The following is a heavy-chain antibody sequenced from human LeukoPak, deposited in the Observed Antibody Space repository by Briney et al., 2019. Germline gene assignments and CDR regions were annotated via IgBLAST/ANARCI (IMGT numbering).Heavy chain of an antibody. D-gene: IGHD1-26*01. J-gene: IGHJ4*02. CDR2: IYSDGTT. CDR1: GFTFNSYA. V-gene: IGHV3-53*01. CDR3: ATDACSASPQNAY. Sequence: GGSLRLSCAASGFTFNSYAMHWVRQAPGKGLEWVSLIYSDGTTYYADSVKGRFTVSRDNSKNTLYLQMNSLRAEDTAIYYCATDACSASPQNAYWGQGTLVTVSS.